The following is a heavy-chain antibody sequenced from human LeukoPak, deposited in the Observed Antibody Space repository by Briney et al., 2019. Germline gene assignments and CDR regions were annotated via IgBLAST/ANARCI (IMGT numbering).Heavy chain of an antibody. V-gene: IGHV4/OR15-8*01. D-gene: IGHD3-22*01. CDR3: ARLTYYYDSSGYYSAYYFDY. J-gene: IGHJ4*02. CDR1: GGSIDSTNW. CDR2: IHHDGRI. Sequence: SETLSLTCDVSGGSIDSTNWWNWVRQPPGKGLEWIGEIHHDGRINYNPSLKSRVTLSVDKSKNQFSLRLNSVTAADTAMYYCARLTYYYDSSGYYSAYYFDYWGQGTLVTVSS.